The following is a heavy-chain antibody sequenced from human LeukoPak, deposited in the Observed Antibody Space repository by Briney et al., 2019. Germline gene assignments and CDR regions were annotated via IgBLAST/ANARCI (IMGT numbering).Heavy chain of an antibody. V-gene: IGHV3-30*18. J-gene: IGHJ4*02. Sequence: SGGSLRLSCVASGFTFSSYGMHWVRQPPGKGLEGVAVISHDGSNKYYADSVKGRFTIYRDNSKNKLYLQMNSLRVEDTAVYYCAKDHLAGYSYCGYYFDYWGQGTLVTVSS. CDR1: GFTFSSYG. CDR2: ISHDGSNK. D-gene: IGHD2-21*01. CDR3: AKDHLAGYSYCGYYFDY.